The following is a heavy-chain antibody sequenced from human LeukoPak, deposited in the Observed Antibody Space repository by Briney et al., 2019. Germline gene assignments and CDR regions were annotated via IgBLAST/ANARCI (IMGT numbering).Heavy chain of an antibody. CDR1: GFTFSSHA. V-gene: IGHV3-23*01. CDR3: AKAYYGSGSYARGLFDY. Sequence: GGSLRLSCAASGFTFSSHAMTWFRQGPGKGLEWVSSIYGGGDSTFYADSVKGRFTISRDNSKYTLDLQMNSLRAEDTAVYYCAKAYYGSGSYARGLFDYWGQGTLVTVSS. D-gene: IGHD3-10*01. CDR2: IYGGGDST. J-gene: IGHJ4*02.